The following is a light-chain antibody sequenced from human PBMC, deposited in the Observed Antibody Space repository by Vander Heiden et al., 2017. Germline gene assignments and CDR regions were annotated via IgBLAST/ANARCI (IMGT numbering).Light chain of an antibody. Sequence: QSALTQPASVSGSPGQSITISCTGSSSDIGGYNYVSWYQQHSGKAPKLMIHDFSDRPSGVSYRFSGSKSGNTASLTISGLQAEDEADYYCFSYPSSSTLYVFGTGTKVTVL. V-gene: IGLV2-14*03. J-gene: IGLJ1*01. CDR2: DFS. CDR3: FSYPSSSTLYV. CDR1: SSDIGGYNY.